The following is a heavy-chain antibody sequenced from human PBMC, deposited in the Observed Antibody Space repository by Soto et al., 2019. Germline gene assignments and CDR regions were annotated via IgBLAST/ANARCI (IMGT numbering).Heavy chain of an antibody. CDR3: ARHRGYCSSTSCYDAFDI. J-gene: IGHJ3*02. Sequence: GESLKISCKGSGYSFTSYWIGWVRQMPGKGLEWMGIIYPGDSDTRYSPSFQGQVTISADKSISTAYLQWSSLKASDTAMYYGARHRGYCSSTSCYDAFDIWGQGTMVTVSS. CDR2: IYPGDSDT. D-gene: IGHD2-2*01. CDR1: GYSFTSYW. V-gene: IGHV5-51*01.